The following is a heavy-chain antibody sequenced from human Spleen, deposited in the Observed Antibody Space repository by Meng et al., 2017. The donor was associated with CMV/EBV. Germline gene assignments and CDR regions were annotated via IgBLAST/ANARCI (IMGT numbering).Heavy chain of an antibody. J-gene: IGHJ4*02. CDR3: ARRDGYNSRLKFDS. CDR2: IDHRGST. Sequence: VYGGSLSGYYWSWNGQPPGKGLEWIGEIDHRGSTNYNPSLKTQITISVDTSKNQFSLKLSSVTAADTAVYYCARRDGYNSRLKFDSWGQGTLVTVSS. D-gene: IGHD5-24*01. CDR1: GGSLSGYY. V-gene: IGHV4-34*01.